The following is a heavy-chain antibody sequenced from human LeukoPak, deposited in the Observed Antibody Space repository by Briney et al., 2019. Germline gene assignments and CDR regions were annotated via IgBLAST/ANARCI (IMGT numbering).Heavy chain of an antibody. CDR2: INPNSGGA. Sequence: ASVKVSCKASGYTFSGYSMHWVRQAPGQGLEWMGWINPNSGGANYAQKFQGRVTMTRDTSISTAYMELSRLTSGDTAVYYCARDRVGANPNWFDPWGQGTLVTVSS. CDR3: ARDRVGANPNWFDP. D-gene: IGHD3-3*01. CDR1: GYTFSGYS. J-gene: IGHJ5*02. V-gene: IGHV1-2*02.